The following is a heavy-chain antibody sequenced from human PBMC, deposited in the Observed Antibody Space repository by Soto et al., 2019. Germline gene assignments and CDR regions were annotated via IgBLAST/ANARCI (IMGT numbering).Heavy chain of an antibody. V-gene: IGHV3-73*01. Sequence: GGSLRLSCTASGFTFSGSAMHWVRQASGKGLEWVGRIRSKANNYATAYAASVKGRFTISRDDSKNTAYLQINSLKAEDTAIYYCTSTVFGVGGADYYYYYMDVWGEGTTVTVSS. J-gene: IGHJ6*03. D-gene: IGHD3-3*01. CDR1: GFTFSGSA. CDR3: TSTVFGVGGADYYYYYMDV. CDR2: IRSKANNYAT.